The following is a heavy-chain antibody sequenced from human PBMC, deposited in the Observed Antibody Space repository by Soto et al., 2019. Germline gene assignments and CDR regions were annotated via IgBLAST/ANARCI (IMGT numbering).Heavy chain of an antibody. Sequence: SETLSLTCAVYGGSFSGYYWSWIRQPPGKGLEWIGYIYYSGSTNYNPSLKSRVTISVDTSKNQFSLKLSSVTAADTAVYYCARDSTMVRSRGMDVWGQGTTVTVSS. CDR1: GGSFSGYY. V-gene: IGHV4-59*01. CDR2: IYYSGST. J-gene: IGHJ6*02. CDR3: ARDSTMVRSRGMDV. D-gene: IGHD3-10*01.